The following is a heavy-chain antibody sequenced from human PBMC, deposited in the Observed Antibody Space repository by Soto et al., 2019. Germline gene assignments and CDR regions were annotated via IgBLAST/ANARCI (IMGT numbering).Heavy chain of an antibody. CDR3: ARTGDGHHDFLDY. V-gene: IGHV3-7*01. CDR1: GVTFSSYW. D-gene: IGHD1-1*01. CDR2: INQDGNED. J-gene: IGHJ4*02. Sequence: GGSLRLSCAASGVTFSSYWMNWVRQAPGKGLEWVANINQDGNEDNLLDSVKGRFTISRDNAKNSLFLQMNSLGVDDTAVYYCARTGDGHHDFLDYWGQGALVTVSS.